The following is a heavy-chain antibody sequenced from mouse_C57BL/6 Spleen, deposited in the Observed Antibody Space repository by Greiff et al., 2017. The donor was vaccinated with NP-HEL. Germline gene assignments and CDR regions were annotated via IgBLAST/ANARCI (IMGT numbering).Heavy chain of an antibody. D-gene: IGHD1-1*01. V-gene: IGHV1-59*01. J-gene: IGHJ2*01. Sequence: QVQLQQPGAELVRPGTSVKLSCKASGYTFTSYWMHWVKQRPGQGLEWIGVIDPSDSYTNYNQKFKGKATLTVDTSSSTAYMQLSSLTSEDSAVYYCARGGSSLWYFDYWGQGTTLTVSS. CDR1: GYTFTSYW. CDR2: IDPSDSYT. CDR3: ARGGSSLWYFDY.